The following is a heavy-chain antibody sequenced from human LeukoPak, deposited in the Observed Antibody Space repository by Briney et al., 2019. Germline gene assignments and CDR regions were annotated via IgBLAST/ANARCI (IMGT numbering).Heavy chain of an antibody. CDR1: GDSVSINSAA. J-gene: IGHJ3*02. CDR3: TRGAVAVRNAFDI. D-gene: IGHD6-19*01. CDR2: TYYSSKWYN. Sequence: SQTLSLTYAISGDSVSINSAAWNWIRQSPSRGLEWLGSTYYSSKWYNDYAVSVKSRITINPETSKNQFTLQLNSVTPEDTAVYYCTRGAVAVRNAFDIWGQGTRVTVSS. V-gene: IGHV6-1*01.